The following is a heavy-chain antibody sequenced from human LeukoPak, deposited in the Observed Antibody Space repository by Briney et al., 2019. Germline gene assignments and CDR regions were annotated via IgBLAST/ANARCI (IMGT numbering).Heavy chain of an antibody. D-gene: IGHD2-15*01. CDR1: GFTFSSYW. J-gene: IGHJ4*02. CDR2: ITSEGSST. V-gene: IGHV3-74*01. CDR3: ARGSSVVALD. Sequence: QTGGSLRLSCAASGFTFSSYWMHGVRQVPGKGLVWVSRITSEGSSTSYADSVKGRFTISRDNAKNTLYLQMNSLRAEDTAVYYCARGSSVVALDWGQGTLVTVSS.